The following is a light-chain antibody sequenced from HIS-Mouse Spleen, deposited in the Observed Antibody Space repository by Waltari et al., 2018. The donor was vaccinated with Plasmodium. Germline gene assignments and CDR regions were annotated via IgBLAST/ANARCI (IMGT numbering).Light chain of an antibody. V-gene: IGKV3-20*01. CDR3: QQYGSSPPVT. CDR2: GAY. Sequence: EIVLTQSPGTLSLSPGERATLSCRASQSVSSSYLAWYQQKPGQAPRLLLYGAYSRATGIPDRFSGSGSGKYFTITSSRLEPEDFAVYYCQQYGSSPPVTFGPGTKVDIK. J-gene: IGKJ3*01. CDR1: QSVSSSY.